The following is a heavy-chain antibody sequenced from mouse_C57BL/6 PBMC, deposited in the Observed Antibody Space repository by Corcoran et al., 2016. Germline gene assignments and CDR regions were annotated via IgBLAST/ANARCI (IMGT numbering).Heavy chain of an antibody. CDR2: INPNNGGT. CDR3: ASQEELGRVYAMDY. Sequence: EVQLQQSGPELVKPGASVKISCKASGYTFTDYYMNWVKQSHGKSLEWIGDINPNNGGTSYNQKFKGKATLTVEKSSSTAYMELRSLTSEDSAVYYCASQEELGRVYAMDYWGQGTSVTVSS. V-gene: IGHV1-26*01. CDR1: GYTFTDYY. D-gene: IGHD4-1*01. J-gene: IGHJ4*01.